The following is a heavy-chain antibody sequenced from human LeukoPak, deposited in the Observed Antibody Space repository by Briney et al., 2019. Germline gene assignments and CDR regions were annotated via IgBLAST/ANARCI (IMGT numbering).Heavy chain of an antibody. CDR2: ISSSSSTI. CDR1: GFTFSSYT. V-gene: IGHV3-48*01. CDR3: AGAYDYVWGSYRPYYFDY. Sequence: GGSLRLSCAASGFTFSSYTMNWVRRAPGKGLEWVSYISSSSSTIYYADSVKGRFTISRDNAKNSPYLQMNSLRAEDTAVYYCAGAYDYVWGSYRPYYFDYWGQGTLVTVSS. J-gene: IGHJ4*02. D-gene: IGHD3-16*02.